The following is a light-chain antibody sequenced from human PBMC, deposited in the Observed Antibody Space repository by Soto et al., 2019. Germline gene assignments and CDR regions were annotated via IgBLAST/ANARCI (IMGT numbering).Light chain of an antibody. CDR3: QDSSTSPWP. J-gene: IGKJ1*01. CDR2: ATS. Sequence: TQSPGTLSLSPGERATLSCRAVQSVTSTYMAWDQQKPGQAPRLLIYATSFRATGIPDRFRGSGSGTDFTLTISRLEPEDSTVYYCQDSSTSPWPFGQGTKVESK. V-gene: IGKV3-20*01. CDR1: QSVTSTY.